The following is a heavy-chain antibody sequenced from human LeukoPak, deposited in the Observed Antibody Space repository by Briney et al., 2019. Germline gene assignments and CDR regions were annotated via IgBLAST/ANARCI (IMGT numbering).Heavy chain of an antibody. CDR2: ISGSGGST. CDR3: ARDRGLDHSGSSKRAFDI. D-gene: IGHD1-26*01. Sequence: GGSLRLSCAASGFTFSSYAMSWVRQAPGKGLEWVSAISGSGGSTYYADSVKGRFTISRDNSKNTLYLQMNSLRAEDTAVYYCARDRGLDHSGSSKRAFDIWGQGTMVTVSS. J-gene: IGHJ3*02. V-gene: IGHV3-23*01. CDR1: GFTFSSYA.